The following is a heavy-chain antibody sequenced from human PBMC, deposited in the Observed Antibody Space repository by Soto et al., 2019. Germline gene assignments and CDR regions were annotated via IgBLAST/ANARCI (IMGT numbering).Heavy chain of an antibody. V-gene: IGHV4-34*01. CDR2: INHSGST. CDR1: GGSFSGYY. Sequence: QVQLQQWGAGLLKPSETLSLTCAVYGGSFSGYYWSWIRQPPGKGLEWIGEINHSGSTNYNPSLKSRVPISVDTSKNQFALKLSSVTAADRAVYYCARGVGQQLDESRGGMDVWGQGTTVTVSS. D-gene: IGHD6-13*01. J-gene: IGHJ6*02. CDR3: ARGVGQQLDESRGGMDV.